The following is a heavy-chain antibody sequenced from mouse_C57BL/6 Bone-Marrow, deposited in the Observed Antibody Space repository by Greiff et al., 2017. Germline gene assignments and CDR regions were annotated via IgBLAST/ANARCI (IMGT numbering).Heavy chain of an antibody. CDR3: ARGGLLRPWCAD. Sequence: EVQLVESGPGLVKPSQSLSLTCSVTGYSITSGYYWNWIRQFPGNKLEWMGYISYDGSNKYNPSLKNRISITRDTSKNQFFLKLNSVTTEDTATYYCARGGLLRPWCADWGQGTLVTVSA. V-gene: IGHV3-6*01. J-gene: IGHJ3*01. CDR1: GYSITSGYY. D-gene: IGHD2-3*01. CDR2: ISYDGSN.